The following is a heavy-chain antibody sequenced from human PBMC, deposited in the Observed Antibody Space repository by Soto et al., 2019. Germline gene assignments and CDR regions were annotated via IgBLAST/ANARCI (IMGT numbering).Heavy chain of an antibody. CDR1: GGSIRSYY. CDR2: IYYTGST. D-gene: IGHD2-15*01. CDR3: AREVEYCSGGTCYSCLDY. V-gene: IGHV4-59*01. Sequence: SETLSLTCTVSGGSIRSYYWSWIRQPPGKGLEWIGYIYYTGSTNYNPSLRSRVTISVDTSKNQFSLRLSSVTAADTAVYYCAREVEYCSGGTCYSCLDYWAPRTLVTVSS. J-gene: IGHJ4*02.